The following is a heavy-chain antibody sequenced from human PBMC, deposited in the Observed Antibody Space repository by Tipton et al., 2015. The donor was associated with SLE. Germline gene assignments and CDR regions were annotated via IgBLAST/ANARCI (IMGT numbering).Heavy chain of an antibody. Sequence: QVQLVQSGAEVKKPGASVKVSCKASGYSFTRHDINWVRQVPGQGLEWMGWISAYSGNTKYAERVQGRVTMTTDTSTNTAYMELRSLTSDDTAVYYCARDPPNNIALAGGYWGQGTLVTVS. CDR2: ISAYSGNT. J-gene: IGHJ4*02. D-gene: IGHD7-27*01. V-gene: IGHV1-18*01. CDR3: ARDPPNNIALAGGY. CDR1: GYSFTRHD.